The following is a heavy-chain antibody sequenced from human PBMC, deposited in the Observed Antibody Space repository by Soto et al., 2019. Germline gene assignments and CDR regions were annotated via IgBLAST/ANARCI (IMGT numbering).Heavy chain of an antibody. J-gene: IGHJ1*01. CDR3: ARSAKKPWLPDF. CDR2: INAGNGNT. CDR1: GFAFIDYS. Sequence: ASVKVSCKGSGFAFIDYSILWVRQAPGQSLEWLGWINAGNGNTKYSHKFQDRVTITSDTSATTTYMELRSLRSEDTAVFYCARSAKKPWLPDFCGQATLVTVSS. V-gene: IGHV1-3*01. D-gene: IGHD5-12*01.